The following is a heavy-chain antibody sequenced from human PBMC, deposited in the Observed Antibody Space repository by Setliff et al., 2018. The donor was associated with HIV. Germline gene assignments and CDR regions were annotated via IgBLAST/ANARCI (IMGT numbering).Heavy chain of an antibody. J-gene: IGHJ2*01. V-gene: IGHV3-74*01. Sequence: GGSLRLSCAASGFTFSSYWMYWVRQAPGKGLVWVSRINSDGSSTSYADSVKGRFTISRDNAKNTLFLQMNSLRAEDTAVYYCARDVKGYIYGSTYWYFDLWGRGTLITVSS. CDR2: INSDGSST. CDR3: ARDVKGYIYGSTYWYFDL. CDR1: GFTFSSYW. D-gene: IGHD5-18*01.